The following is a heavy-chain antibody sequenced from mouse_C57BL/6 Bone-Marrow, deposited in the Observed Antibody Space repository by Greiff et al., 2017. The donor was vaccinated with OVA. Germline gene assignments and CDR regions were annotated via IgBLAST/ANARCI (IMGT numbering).Heavy chain of an antibody. CDR2: IYPGDGDT. CDR1: GYAFSSSW. V-gene: IGHV1-82*01. Sequence: QVQLQQSGPELVKPGASVKISCKASGYAFSSSWMNWVKQRPGKGLEWIGRIYPGDGDTNYNGKFKGKATLTADKSSSTAYMQLSSLTSEDSAVYFCARWGLEGAMDYWGQGTSVTVSS. D-gene: IGHD2-2*01. J-gene: IGHJ4*01. CDR3: ARWGLEGAMDY.